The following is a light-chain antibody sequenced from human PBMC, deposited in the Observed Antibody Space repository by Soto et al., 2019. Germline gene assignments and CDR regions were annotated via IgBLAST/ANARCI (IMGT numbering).Light chain of an antibody. V-gene: IGLV1-44*01. CDR1: SSNIGSNT. Sequence: QSVLTQPPSASGTPGQRVTISCSGSSSNIGSNTVNWYQHLPGMAPKLLIYSDNQRPSGVPDRFSGSKSGTSASLAISGLPSEDEADYYCAAWDDSLNGVVFGGGTTLTVL. CDR3: AAWDDSLNGVV. J-gene: IGLJ2*01. CDR2: SDN.